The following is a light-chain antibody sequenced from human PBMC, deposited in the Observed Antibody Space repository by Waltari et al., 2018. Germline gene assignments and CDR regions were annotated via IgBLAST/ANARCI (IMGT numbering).Light chain of an antibody. CDR1: QHIDIY. CDR2: ITS. V-gene: IGKV1-39*01. J-gene: IGKJ1*01. Sequence: DIQMRQSPSSLSASVGDRVTIPCRASQHIDIYLSWYQKKPGKAPKLLIYITSALQGGVPSRFSGSGSGTDFTLTISSLQPEDFATYYCLQTFSVPPTFGQGTKVEV. CDR3: LQTFSVPPT.